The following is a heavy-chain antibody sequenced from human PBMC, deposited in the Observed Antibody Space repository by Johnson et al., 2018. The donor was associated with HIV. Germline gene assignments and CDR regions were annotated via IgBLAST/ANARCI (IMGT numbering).Heavy chain of an antibody. V-gene: IGHV3-30-3*01. CDR1: GFTFSSYA. Sequence: MQLVESGGGVVQPGRSLRLSCAASGFTFSSYAMHWVRQAPGKGLEWVAVISYDGNNQYYRDSVKGRFTISRDNSKNTLYLQMNSLRAEDTAVYFCARDLYSGYGVRAFDIWGQGTMVTVSS. J-gene: IGHJ3*02. D-gene: IGHD5-12*01. CDR3: ARDLYSGYGVRAFDI. CDR2: ISYDGNNQ.